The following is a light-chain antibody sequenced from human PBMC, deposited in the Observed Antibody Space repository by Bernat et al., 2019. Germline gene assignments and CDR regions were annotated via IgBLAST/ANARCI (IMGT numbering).Light chain of an antibody. Sequence: DIQMTQSPSSLSASVGDRVTITCRASQSISSYLSWYQQKPGKAPKLLIFTASSLQGGVPSRFSGSGSGTDFTLTISSLQPEDSATYYCQQSYTTPLTFGGGTKVEIK. CDR3: QQSYTTPLT. J-gene: IGKJ4*01. CDR1: QSISSY. V-gene: IGKV1-39*01. CDR2: TAS.